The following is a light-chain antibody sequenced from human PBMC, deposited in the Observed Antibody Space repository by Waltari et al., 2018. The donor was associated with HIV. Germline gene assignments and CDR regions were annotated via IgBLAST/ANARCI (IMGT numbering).Light chain of an antibody. CDR3: QAWDTSTGV. J-gene: IGLJ1*01. Sequence: SYELIQPPSVSVSPGQTATITCSGEKLGDKYVCWYQQKPGQSPVLVVYQDNKRPSGIPERFSGSNSGNTATLTINGTQAVDEGDYYCQAWDTSTGVFGAGTKVSVL. CDR1: KLGDKY. V-gene: IGLV3-1*01. CDR2: QDN.